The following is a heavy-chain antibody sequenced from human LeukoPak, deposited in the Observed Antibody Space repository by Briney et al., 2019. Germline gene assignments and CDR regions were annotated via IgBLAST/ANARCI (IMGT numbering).Heavy chain of an antibody. J-gene: IGHJ4*02. Sequence: GASVKVSCKASGGTFSSYAISWVRQAPGQGLEWMGGIIPIFGTANYAQNFQGRVTITADESTSTAYMELSGLRSEDTAVYYCARGGITMVRGVITPYYFDYWGQGTLVTVSS. D-gene: IGHD3-10*01. CDR3: ARGGITMVRGVITPYYFDY. CDR1: GGTFSSYA. CDR2: IIPIFGTA. V-gene: IGHV1-69*01.